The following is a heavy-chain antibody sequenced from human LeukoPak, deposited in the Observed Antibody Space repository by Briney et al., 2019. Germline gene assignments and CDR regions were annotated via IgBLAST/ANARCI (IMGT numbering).Heavy chain of an antibody. D-gene: IGHD1-26*01. Sequence: SETLSLTCAVYGGSFSGYYWSWIRQPPGKGLEWIGEINHSGSTNYNPSLKSRVTISVDTSKNQFSLELSSVTAADTAVYYCARLGVGATDYWGQGTLVTVSS. CDR1: GGSFSGYY. J-gene: IGHJ4*02. V-gene: IGHV4-34*01. CDR3: ARLGVGATDY. CDR2: INHSGST.